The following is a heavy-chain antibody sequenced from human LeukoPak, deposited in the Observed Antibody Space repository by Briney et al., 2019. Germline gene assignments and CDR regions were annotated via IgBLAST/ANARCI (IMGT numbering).Heavy chain of an antibody. CDR1: GHTFTSYY. V-gene: IGHV1-46*01. J-gene: IGHJ4*02. CDR2: INPSIGTT. CDR3: AKIVGASNGYFDY. D-gene: IGHD1-26*01. Sequence: ASVKVSCKASGHTFTSYYMHWVRQAPGQGLEWMGIINPSIGTTSYAQKFQGRVTMTRDTSTTTVYMELSSLRSEDTAVYYCAKIVGASNGYFDYWGQGTLVTVSS.